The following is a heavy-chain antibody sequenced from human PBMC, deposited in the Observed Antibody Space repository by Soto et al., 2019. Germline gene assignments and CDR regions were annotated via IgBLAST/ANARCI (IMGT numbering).Heavy chain of an antibody. CDR2: ISYDGSNK. CDR3: AKVGAWGVTITQYYFDY. Sequence: QVQLVESGGGVVQPGRSLRLSCAASGFTFSSYGMHWVRQAPGKGLEWVAVISYDGSNKYYADSVKGRFTIYRDNFKNTLYLQMNSLRAEDTAVYYCAKVGAWGVTITQYYFDYWGQGTLVTVSS. J-gene: IGHJ4*02. CDR1: GFTFSSYG. V-gene: IGHV3-30*18. D-gene: IGHD2-21*02.